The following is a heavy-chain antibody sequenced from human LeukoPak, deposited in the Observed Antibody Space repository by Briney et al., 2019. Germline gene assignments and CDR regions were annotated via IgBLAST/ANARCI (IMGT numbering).Heavy chain of an antibody. CDR3: ASSHLYYYDSSGYYKGQDYFDY. J-gene: IGHJ4*02. Sequence: SQTLSLTCTVSGGSISSGSYYWSWIRQPAGKGLEWIGRIYTSGSTNYNPSLKSRVTISVDTSKNQFSLKLSSVTAADTAVYYCASSHLYYYDSSGYYKGQDYFDYWGQGTLVTVSS. CDR1: GGSISSGSYY. CDR2: IYTSGST. V-gene: IGHV4-61*02. D-gene: IGHD3-22*01.